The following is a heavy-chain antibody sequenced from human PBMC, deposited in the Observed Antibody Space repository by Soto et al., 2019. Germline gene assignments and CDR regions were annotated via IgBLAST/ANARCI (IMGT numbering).Heavy chain of an antibody. D-gene: IGHD3-22*01. V-gene: IGHV1-46*01. CDR2: INPSGGST. Sequence: ASVKVSCKACGYSFTSYYMHCVRQAPRQGLEWMGIINPSGGSTSYAQKFQGRVTMTRDTSTSTVYMELSSLRSEDTAVYYCARDHPISSSSGPFDIWGQGTTVTVSS. CDR1: GYSFTSYY. J-gene: IGHJ6*02. CDR3: ARDHPISSSSGPFDI.